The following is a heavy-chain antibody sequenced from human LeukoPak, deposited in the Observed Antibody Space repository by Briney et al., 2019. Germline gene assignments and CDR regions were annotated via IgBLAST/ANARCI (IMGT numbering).Heavy chain of an antibody. CDR2: IYYSGST. V-gene: IGHV4-39*07. CDR1: GGSISSSSYY. J-gene: IGHJ6*03. Sequence: PSETLSLTCTVSGGSISSSSYYWGWIRQPPGKGLEWIGSIYYSGSTYYNPSLKSRVTISVDTSKNQFSLKLSSVTAADTAVYYCARDQTLERYMDVWGKGTTVTVSS. D-gene: IGHD3-3*01. CDR3: ARDQTLERYMDV.